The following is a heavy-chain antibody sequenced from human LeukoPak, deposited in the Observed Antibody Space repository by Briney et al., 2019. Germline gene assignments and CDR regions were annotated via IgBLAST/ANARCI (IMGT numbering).Heavy chain of an antibody. CDR1: GFTFSRYA. Sequence: GGSLRLSCAASGFTFSRYAMSWVRQAPGKGLGWVSAISGSGGSTYYADSVKGRFTISRDNSKNTLYLQMNSLRAEDTAVYYCALFSYDSSGYYNWGQGTLVTVSS. CDR3: ALFSYDSSGYYN. J-gene: IGHJ4*02. CDR2: ISGSGGST. V-gene: IGHV3-23*01. D-gene: IGHD3-22*01.